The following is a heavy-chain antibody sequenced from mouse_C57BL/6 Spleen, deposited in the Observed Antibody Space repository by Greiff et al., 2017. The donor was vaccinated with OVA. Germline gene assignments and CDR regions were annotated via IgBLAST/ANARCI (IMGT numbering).Heavy chain of an antibody. Sequence: VQLQQPGAELVKPGASVKVSCKASGYTFTSYWMHWVKQRPGQGLEWIGRIHPSDSDTNYNQKFKGKATLTVDQSSSTAYMQLSSLTSEDSAVYYCALAYYSNVYYAMDYWGQGTSVTVSS. J-gene: IGHJ4*01. D-gene: IGHD2-5*01. CDR3: ALAYYSNVYYAMDY. V-gene: IGHV1-74*01. CDR1: GYTFTSYW. CDR2: IHPSDSDT.